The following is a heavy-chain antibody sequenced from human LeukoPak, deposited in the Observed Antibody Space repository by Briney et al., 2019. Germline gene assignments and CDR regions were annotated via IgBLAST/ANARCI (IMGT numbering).Heavy chain of an antibody. CDR1: GYRFTNYY. J-gene: IGHJ4*02. D-gene: IGHD1-26*01. V-gene: IGHV1-2*02. CDR2: INPNNGGT. CDR3: ARGYALYSGRYIDFDY. Sequence: ASVKVSCKASGYRFTNYYIHWVRQAPGQGLEWMGWINPNNGGTNYAQKFQGRVTMTGDTSISTAYMELSRLRSDDTAVYYCARGYALYSGRYIDFDYWGQGTLVTVSS.